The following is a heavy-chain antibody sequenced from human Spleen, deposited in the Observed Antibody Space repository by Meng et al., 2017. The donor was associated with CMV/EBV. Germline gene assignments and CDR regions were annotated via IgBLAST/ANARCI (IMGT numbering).Heavy chain of an antibody. CDR3: ARGPRTTFGGVIIWSLEF. CDR1: ACSNVA. D-gene: IGHD3-16*02. Sequence: ACSNVASTWVRQAPRQGLEWMGGVITDFGTTDYEKKVQNRMTITTEDSTSTAYMELSSLRSDDTAVYYCARGPRTTFGGVIIWSLEFWGQGTLVTVSS. V-gene: IGHV1-69*05. J-gene: IGHJ4*02. CDR2: VITDFGTT.